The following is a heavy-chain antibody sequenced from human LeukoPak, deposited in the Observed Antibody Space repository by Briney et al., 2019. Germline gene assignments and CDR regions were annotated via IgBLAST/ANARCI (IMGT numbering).Heavy chain of an antibody. J-gene: IGHJ6*03. Sequence: HPGGSLRLSCAASGFTFSSYGMSWVRQAPGKGLEWVSAISGSGGSTYYADSVKGRFTISGDNSKNTLYLQMNSLRAEDTAVYYCAKDVEGYYYYYMDVWGKGTTVTISS. CDR3: AKDVEGYYYYYMDV. V-gene: IGHV3-23*01. CDR1: GFTFSSYG. CDR2: ISGSGGST.